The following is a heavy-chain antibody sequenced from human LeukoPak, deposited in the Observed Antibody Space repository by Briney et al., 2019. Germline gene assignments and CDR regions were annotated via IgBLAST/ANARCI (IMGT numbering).Heavy chain of an antibody. CDR3: ATRTYYDSSGPPDY. J-gene: IGHJ4*02. CDR2: FDPEDGET. CDR1: GYTRTELS. Sequence: APSVTLSSMVYGYTRTELSMHWVRQAHGKGLEWMGGFDPEDGETIYAQKFQGRVTMTEDTSTDTAYMELSSLRSEDTAVYYCATRTYYDSSGPPDYWGQGTLVTVSS. D-gene: IGHD3-22*01. V-gene: IGHV1-24*01.